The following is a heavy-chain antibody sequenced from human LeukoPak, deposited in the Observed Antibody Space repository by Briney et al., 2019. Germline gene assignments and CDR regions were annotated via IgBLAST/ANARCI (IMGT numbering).Heavy chain of an antibody. J-gene: IGHJ4*02. CDR3: ATPPTYCSSTSCSGFSFDY. CDR1: GYTFTSYY. Sequence: ASVKVSCKASGYTFTSYYMHWVRQAPGQGLEWMGIINPSGGSTSYAQKFQGRVTMTRDTSTSTVYMELSSLRSEDTAVYYCATPPTYCSSTSCSGFSFDYWGQGTLVTVSS. CDR2: INPSGGST. D-gene: IGHD2-2*01. V-gene: IGHV1-46*01.